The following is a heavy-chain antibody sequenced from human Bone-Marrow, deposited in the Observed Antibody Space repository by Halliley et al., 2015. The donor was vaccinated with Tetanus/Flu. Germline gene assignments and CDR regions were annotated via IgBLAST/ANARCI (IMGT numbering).Heavy chain of an antibody. J-gene: IGHJ4*02. CDR3: ARRGFDSSGYYAHYDY. Sequence: GIIYPEHADTKYSPSFQGQVTISADKSINTAFLQWSSLRASDPAMYYCARRGFDSSGYYAHYDYWGQGTLVTVSS. V-gene: IGHV5-51*01. CDR2: IYPEHADT. D-gene: IGHD3-22*01.